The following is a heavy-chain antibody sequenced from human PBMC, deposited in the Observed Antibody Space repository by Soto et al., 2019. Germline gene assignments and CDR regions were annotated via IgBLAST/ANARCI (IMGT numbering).Heavy chain of an antibody. CDR2: MNPNSGNT. J-gene: IGHJ5*02. Sequence: QVQLVQSGAEVKKPGASVKVSCKTSGYTFTSYDIHWVRQATGQGPEWMGWMNPNSGNTVYAQKFQGRITMTRNTSRSTAYMELSSLRPEDTAVYYCARTRVGAVAGTWGQGTLVTVSS. CDR1: GYTFTSYD. V-gene: IGHV1-8*01. CDR3: ARTRVGAVAGT. D-gene: IGHD6-19*01.